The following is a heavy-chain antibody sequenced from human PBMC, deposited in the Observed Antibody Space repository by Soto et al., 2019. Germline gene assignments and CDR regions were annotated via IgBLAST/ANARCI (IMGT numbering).Heavy chain of an antibody. CDR3: AREGYSYGSPGYNWFDP. CDR1: GGTFSSYA. V-gene: IGHV1-69*13. D-gene: IGHD5-18*01. J-gene: IGHJ5*02. Sequence: SVKVSCKASGGTFSSYAISWVRQAPGQGLEWMGGIIPIFGTANYAQKFQGRVTITADESTSTAYMELSSLRSEDTAVYYCAREGYSYGSPGYNWFDPWGQGTLVTVPQ. CDR2: IIPIFGTA.